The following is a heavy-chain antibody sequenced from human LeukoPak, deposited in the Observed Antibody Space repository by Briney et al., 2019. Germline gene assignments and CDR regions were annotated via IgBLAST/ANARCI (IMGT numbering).Heavy chain of an antibody. J-gene: IGHJ4*02. D-gene: IGHD3-3*01. V-gene: IGHV1-24*01. CDR2: FDPEDGET. CDR3: ATDLRGQGDFWSGYYLLDY. CDR1: GYTLTELS. Sequence: ASVKVSCKVSGYTLTELSMHWVRQAPGKGLEWMGGFDPEDGETIYAQKFQGRVTMTEDTSTDTAYMELSSLRSEDTAVYYCATDLRGQGDFWSGYYLLDYWGQGTLVTVSS.